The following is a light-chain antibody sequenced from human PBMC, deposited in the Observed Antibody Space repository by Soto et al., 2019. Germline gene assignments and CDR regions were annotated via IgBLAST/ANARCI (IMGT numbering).Light chain of an antibody. V-gene: IGLV1-47*01. CDR2: RNN. Sequence: QSVLTQPTSASETPGQRVTISCSGSSSSVGFDYVDWYQHVPGAAPKLLIYRNNLRPPGVPDRFSGSKSGTSASLAISGLRTEDEAVYYCATRDDSLFVVFGGGTKLTVL. CDR3: ATRDDSLFVV. CDR1: SSSVGFDY. J-gene: IGLJ2*01.